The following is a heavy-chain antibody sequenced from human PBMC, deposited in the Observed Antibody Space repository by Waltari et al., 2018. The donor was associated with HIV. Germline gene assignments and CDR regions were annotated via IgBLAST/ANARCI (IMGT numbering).Heavy chain of an antibody. D-gene: IGHD6-13*01. CDR1: GYTFTSYA. V-gene: IGHV1-3*01. Sequence: QVQLVQSGAEVKKPGASVKVYCKASGYTFTSYASHWVRQAPGQRLEWMGWITAGNGNTKYSQKFQGRVTITRDTSASTAYMELSSLRSEDTAVYYCARLTKGYSSSSYFDYWGQGTLVTVSS. CDR3: ARLTKGYSSSSYFDY. CDR2: ITAGNGNT. J-gene: IGHJ4*02.